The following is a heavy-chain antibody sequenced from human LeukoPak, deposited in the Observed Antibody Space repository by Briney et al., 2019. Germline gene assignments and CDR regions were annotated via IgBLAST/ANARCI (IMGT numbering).Heavy chain of an antibody. D-gene: IGHD2-8*01. CDR1: GGSISSSSYY. CDR2: IYYSGST. V-gene: IGHV4-39*01. Sequence: SETLSLTCTVSGGSISSSSYYWGWIRQPPGKGLEWIGSIYYSGSTYYNPSLKSRFTIYVDTSKNQFSLKLTSVTAAAPAAYYCARREGGACTGHWFDPWGQGTLVTVSS. J-gene: IGHJ5*02. CDR3: ARREGGACTGHWFDP.